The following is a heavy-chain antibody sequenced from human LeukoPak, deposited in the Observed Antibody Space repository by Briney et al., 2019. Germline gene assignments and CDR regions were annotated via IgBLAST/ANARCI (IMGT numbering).Heavy chain of an antibody. J-gene: IGHJ6*02. CDR1: GFTFSSHW. CDR2: INSDGSST. Sequence: HPGGSLRLSCAAPGFTFSSHWIHWVRHAPGKGLVWVSRINSDGSSTSYADSVKGRFTISRDNAKNTLYLQMNSLRAEDTAVYYCATGQGHGMDVWGQGTTVTVSS. D-gene: IGHD1-14*01. CDR3: ATGQGHGMDV. V-gene: IGHV3-74*01.